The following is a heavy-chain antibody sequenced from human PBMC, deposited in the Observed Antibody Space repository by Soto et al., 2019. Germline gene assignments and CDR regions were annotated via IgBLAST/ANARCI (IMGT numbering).Heavy chain of an antibody. V-gene: IGHV3-72*01. Sequence: GGALRLSCAASGFTFSDHYMEWVRQAPGKGLGWVGRIRNKANTYTTDYAASVKGRFTISRDDSKNSLYLQMNSLKTEDTAVYYCARVTGSTFLAYWGQGTLVTVSS. CDR1: GFTFSDHY. CDR2: IRNKANTYTT. D-gene: IGHD1-7*01. J-gene: IGHJ4*02. CDR3: ARVTGSTFLAY.